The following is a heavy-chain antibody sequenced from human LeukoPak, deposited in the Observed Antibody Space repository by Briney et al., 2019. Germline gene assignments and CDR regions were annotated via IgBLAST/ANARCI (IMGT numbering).Heavy chain of an antibody. CDR3: ASTTGTAGWYYFDY. Sequence: GEYLKISCQGSGYILTSYWIGRVRQTPGKGLEGMGIIYPGDSDTRYTPSFQGQFTISADKSISTAYLQWSSLKASDTAMYYCASTTGTAGWYYFDYWGQGTLVTVSS. J-gene: IGHJ4*02. D-gene: IGHD1-1*01. CDR2: IYPGDSDT. V-gene: IGHV5-51*01. CDR1: GYILTSYW.